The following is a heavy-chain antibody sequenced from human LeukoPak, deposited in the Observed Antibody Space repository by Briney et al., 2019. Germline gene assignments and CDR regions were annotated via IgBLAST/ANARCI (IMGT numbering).Heavy chain of an antibody. J-gene: IGHJ3*02. CDR2: ISYDGSNK. Sequence: GGSLRLSCAASGFTFSSYAMHWVRQAPGKGLEWVAVISYDGSNKYYADSVKGRFTISGDNSKNTLYLQTNSLRAEDTAVYYCARVRVYAFDIWGQGTMVTVSS. CDR3: ARVRVYAFDI. CDR1: GFTFSSYA. V-gene: IGHV3-30-3*01. D-gene: IGHD1-14*01.